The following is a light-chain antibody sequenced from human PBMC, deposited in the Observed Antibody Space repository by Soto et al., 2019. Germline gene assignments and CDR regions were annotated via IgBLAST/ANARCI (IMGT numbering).Light chain of an antibody. CDR1: QSVSSY. Sequence: EIVMTQSPATLSVSPGEGATLSCRASQSVSSYLAWYQQKPGQAPGLLIYEASTRATGIPDRFSGSGSGTDFNLTISRLEPEDFAVYYCQQHANWPLTCGGGTKVDIK. CDR2: EAS. V-gene: IGKV3-11*01. CDR3: QQHANWPLT. J-gene: IGKJ4*01.